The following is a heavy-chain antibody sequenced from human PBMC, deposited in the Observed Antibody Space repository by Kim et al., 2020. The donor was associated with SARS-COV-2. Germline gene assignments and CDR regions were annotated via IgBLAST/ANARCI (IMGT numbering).Heavy chain of an antibody. J-gene: IGHJ4*02. CDR1: GYTFTSYA. V-gene: IGHV1-3*01. Sequence: ASVKVSCKASGYTFTSYAMHWVRQAPGQRLEWMGWINAGNGNTKYSQKFQGRVTITRDTSASTAYMELSSLRSEDTAVYYCARDTSIEMATITAADYWGQGTLVTVSS. D-gene: IGHD5-12*01. CDR2: INAGNGNT. CDR3: ARDTSIEMATITAADY.